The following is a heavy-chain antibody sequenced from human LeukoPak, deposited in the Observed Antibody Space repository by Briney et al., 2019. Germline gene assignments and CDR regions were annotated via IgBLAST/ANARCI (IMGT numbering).Heavy chain of an antibody. J-gene: IGHJ4*02. CDR1: GXTFSLYW. CDR3: VREYCGGDCYTDF. D-gene: IGHD2-21*02. CDR2: LNSDGSIT. Sequence: GGSLRLXCAXSGXTFSLYWMHWVRQTQGKGVVWVSRLNSDGSITTFAASVKGRFTISRDNAKNTLYLQINSLRAEDTALYYCVREYCGGDCYTDFWGQGTLVTVSS. V-gene: IGHV3-74*01.